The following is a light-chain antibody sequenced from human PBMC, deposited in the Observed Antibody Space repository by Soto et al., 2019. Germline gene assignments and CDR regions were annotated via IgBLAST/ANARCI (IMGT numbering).Light chain of an antibody. J-gene: IGKJ4*02. V-gene: IGKV3-11*01. CDR1: QSVSSY. CDR2: DAS. CDR3: QQRSNWPG. Sequence: EIVLTQSPATLYLSPGERATISCRASQSVSSYLAWYQQKPGQVPRLLIYDASNRATGIPARFSGSGSGTDFTLTISSLEPEDFAVYYCQQRSNWPGFGGGTKVEIK.